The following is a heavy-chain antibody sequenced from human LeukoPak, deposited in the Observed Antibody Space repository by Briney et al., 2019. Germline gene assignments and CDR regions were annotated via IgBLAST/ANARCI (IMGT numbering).Heavy chain of an antibody. CDR3: GRDTPWDSSSRNPSYGFDP. Sequence: ASVKVSCKASGYTFTGYYMNWVRQAPGQGLEWIGRINPNSGGTNYAQKFEGRVTMTRDTSISTAYMELSRLRSDDTAVYYCGRDTPWDSSSRNPSYGFDPWGQGTLVTVSS. CDR1: GYTFTGYY. V-gene: IGHV1-2*06. J-gene: IGHJ5*02. CDR2: INPNSGGT. D-gene: IGHD6-13*01.